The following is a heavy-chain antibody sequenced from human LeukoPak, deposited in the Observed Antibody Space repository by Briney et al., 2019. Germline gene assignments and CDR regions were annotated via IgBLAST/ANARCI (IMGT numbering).Heavy chain of an antibody. CDR2: MNPNSGNT. J-gene: IGHJ4*02. CDR3: AGYSLSRDGYNF. D-gene: IGHD5-24*01. CDR1: GYTFTSYD. V-gene: IGHV1-8*01. Sequence: GASVKGSCKASGYTFTSYDINWVRQATGQGLEWMGWMNPNSGNTGYAQKFQGRVTMTRNTSISTAYMELSSLRSEDTAVYYCAGYSLSRDGYNFWGQGTLVTVSS.